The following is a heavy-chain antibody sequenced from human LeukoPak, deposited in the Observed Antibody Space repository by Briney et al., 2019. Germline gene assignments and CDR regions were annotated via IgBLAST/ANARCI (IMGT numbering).Heavy chain of an antibody. Sequence: GGSLRLSCAASGFTFSSYAMTWVRQAPGKGLEWVSAISGSGGSTYYADSVKGRFTISRDNSKNTLYLQMNSLRAEDTAVYYCATGGDILTGYYYYWGQGTLVTVSS. J-gene: IGHJ4*02. CDR3: ATGGDILTGYYYY. V-gene: IGHV3-23*01. CDR1: GFTFSSYA. CDR2: ISGSGGST. D-gene: IGHD3-9*01.